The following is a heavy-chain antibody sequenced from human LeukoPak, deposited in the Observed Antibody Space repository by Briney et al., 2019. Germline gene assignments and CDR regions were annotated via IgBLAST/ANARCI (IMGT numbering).Heavy chain of an antibody. CDR1: GFTFGSYA. D-gene: IGHD1/OR15-1a*01. CDR2: LPSGGGP. CDR3: AKTITPFTTNWDNSLGVFDV. V-gene: IGHV3-23*01. Sequence: PGGSLRLSCAASGFTFGSYAMTWVRQAPGRGLEWVSSLPSGGGPSYADSVKGRFTVSRDNSKNTLYLQMNSLRADDTAVYYCAKTITPFTTNWDNSLGVFDVWGQGTVVTVSS. J-gene: IGHJ3*01.